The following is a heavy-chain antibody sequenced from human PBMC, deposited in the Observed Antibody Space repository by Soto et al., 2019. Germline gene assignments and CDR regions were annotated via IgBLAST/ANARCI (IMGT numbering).Heavy chain of an antibody. CDR3: ARNLYRNQYYFDY. Sequence: SETLSLTCTVSGGSISSGGYYWSWIRQHPGKGLEWIGYIYYSGSTYYNPSLKSRVTISVDTSKNQFSLKLSSVTAADTAVYYCARNLYRNQYYFDYWGQGTLVTVSS. CDR2: IYYSGST. CDR1: GGSISSGGYY. D-gene: IGHD1-1*01. J-gene: IGHJ4*02. V-gene: IGHV4-31*03.